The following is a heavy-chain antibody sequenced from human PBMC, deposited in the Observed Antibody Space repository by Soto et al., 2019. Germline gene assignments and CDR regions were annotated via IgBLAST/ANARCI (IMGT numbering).Heavy chain of an antibody. CDR1: GFSFSGSA. CDR3: TRHEGTSGSRLDH. J-gene: IGHJ5*02. Sequence: GGSLRLSCAASGFSFSGSAIHWVRQASGKGLEWVGRIRSKINNYATAYAASVKGRFTISRDDSKNTAYLQMISLKSEDTAVYYCTRHEGTSGSRLDHWGKGTLVTVSS. CDR2: IRSKINNYAT. D-gene: IGHD6-19*01. V-gene: IGHV3-73*01.